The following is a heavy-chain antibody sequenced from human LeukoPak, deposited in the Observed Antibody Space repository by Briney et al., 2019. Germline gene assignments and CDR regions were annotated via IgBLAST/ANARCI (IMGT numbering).Heavy chain of an antibody. D-gene: IGHD4-17*01. V-gene: IGHV1-18*01. CDR1: GYTFTSYG. CDR2: ISAYNGNT. CDR3: ARDHTTVTTDYGMDV. J-gene: IGHJ6*02. Sequence: ASVKVSCKASGYTFTSYGISWVRQAPGQGLEWMGWISAYNGNTNYAQKLQGRVTMTTDTSTSTAYMELRSLRSDDTAVYYCARDHTTVTTDYGMDVWGQGTTVTVPS.